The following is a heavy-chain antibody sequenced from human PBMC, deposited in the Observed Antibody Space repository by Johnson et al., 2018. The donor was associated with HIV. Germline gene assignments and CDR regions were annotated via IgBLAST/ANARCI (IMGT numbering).Heavy chain of an antibody. J-gene: IGHJ3*02. V-gene: IGHV3-30*04. CDR2: ISSDGSDK. CDR1: GFTFSSHA. D-gene: IGHD2-15*01. CDR3: AREVLMRPGGAFDI. Sequence: QVQLVESGGGVVQPGRSLRLSCAASGFTFSSHAMKWVRQAPGKWLEWVAAISSDGSDKYSADSVKGRFTISRDNSKNTLYLQMNSLRAEDTALYYCAREVLMRPGGAFDIWGQGTMVTVSS.